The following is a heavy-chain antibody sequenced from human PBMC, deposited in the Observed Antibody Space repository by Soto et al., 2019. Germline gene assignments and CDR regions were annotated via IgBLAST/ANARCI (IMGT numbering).Heavy chain of an antibody. CDR1: GGAFRTYA. V-gene: IGHV1-69*01. Sequence: QVQLVQSGAEVKKPGSSVIVSCKASGGAFRTYAITWVRQAPGQGLEWMGAVIPLFGTSTYAQSFQGRLTITADESPSTAYMELRSMRSEDPATYVCATGGVDILPTGTYFDSWGKGTLVTVSS. J-gene: IGHJ4*01. CDR3: ATGGVDILPTGTYFDS. D-gene: IGHD5-12*01. CDR2: VIPLFGTS.